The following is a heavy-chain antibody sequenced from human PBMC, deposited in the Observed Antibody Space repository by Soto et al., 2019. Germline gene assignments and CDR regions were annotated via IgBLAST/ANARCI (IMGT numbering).Heavy chain of an antibody. V-gene: IGHV1-18*01. D-gene: IGHD4-17*01. J-gene: IGHJ4*02. CDR3: ASDLHGDPYY. CDR1: GYTFTSYG. Sequence: QVQLVQSGAEVKKPGASVKVSCKASGYTFTSYGISWVRQAPGQGLEWMGWISAYNGNTNYAQKLQGSVTMTTDTPPSTAYMELRILSSDDTAVYYCASDLHGDPYYWGQGTLVTVSS. CDR2: ISAYNGNT.